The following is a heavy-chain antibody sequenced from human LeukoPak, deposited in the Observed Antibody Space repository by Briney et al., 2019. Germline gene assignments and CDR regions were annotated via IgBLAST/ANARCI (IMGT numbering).Heavy chain of an antibody. Sequence: LPGGSLRLSCAASGFTFSSYGMHWVRQAPGKGLEWVAVISYDGSNKYYADSVKGRFTISRDNSKNTLYLQMNSLRGEDTAVYYCARVPSGYYSYYFDYWGQGTLVTVSS. CDR3: ARVPSGYYSYYFDY. CDR2: ISYDGSNK. CDR1: GFTFSSYG. D-gene: IGHD3-22*01. V-gene: IGHV3-30*03. J-gene: IGHJ4*02.